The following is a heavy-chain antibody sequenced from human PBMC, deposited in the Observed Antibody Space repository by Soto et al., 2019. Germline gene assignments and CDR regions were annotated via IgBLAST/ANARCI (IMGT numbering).Heavy chain of an antibody. CDR3: VVGLEDMVGGQLDY. Sequence: QMQLQESGPGLVKPSQTLSLTCTVSGGSIRSGGHYWTWIRQLPGQGLEWIGYIYYSGRTYYSPSLQSRLTISVDTSQNQFSLRLTSVTAADTAVYYCVVGLEDMVGGQLDYWDQGALVTVSS. V-gene: IGHV4-31*03. J-gene: IGHJ4*02. D-gene: IGHD2-15*01. CDR1: GGSIRSGGHY. CDR2: IYYSGRT.